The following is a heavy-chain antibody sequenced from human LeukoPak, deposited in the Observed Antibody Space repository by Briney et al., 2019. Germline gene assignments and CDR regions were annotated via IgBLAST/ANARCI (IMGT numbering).Heavy chain of an antibody. CDR2: ISGSGGST. CDR1: GFTFSSYS. CDR3: AKDRGVRGVPHL. J-gene: IGHJ4*02. V-gene: IGHV3-23*01. Sequence: GGSLRLSCAASGFTFSSYSMNWVRQAPGKGLEWVSAISGSGGSTYYADSVKGRFTISRDNSKNTLYLQMNSLRAEDTAVYYCAKDRGVRGVPHLRGQGTLVTVSS. D-gene: IGHD3-10*01.